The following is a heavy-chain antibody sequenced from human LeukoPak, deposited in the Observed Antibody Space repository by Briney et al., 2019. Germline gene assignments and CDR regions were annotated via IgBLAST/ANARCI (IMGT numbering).Heavy chain of an antibody. CDR3: TTSYYDSSGFRA. D-gene: IGHD3-22*01. J-gene: IGHJ4*02. CDR2: IKTKTDGGTI. CDR1: GFSLSNAW. Sequence: GESLRLSCAASGFSLSNAWMSWVRQAPGKGLEWVGRIKTKTDGGTIDYAAPAKGRSTISRDDSKNMVYLLMNSLKTEDTAVYYCTTSYYDSSGFRAWGQGTLVTVSS. V-gene: IGHV3-15*01.